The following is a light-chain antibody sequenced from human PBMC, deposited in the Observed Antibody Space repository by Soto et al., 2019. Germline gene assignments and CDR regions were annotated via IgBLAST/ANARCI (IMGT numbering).Light chain of an antibody. CDR3: ATWDDSLSVYV. CDR2: RNN. CDR1: SSNIGSNY. J-gene: IGLJ1*01. V-gene: IGLV1-47*01. Sequence: QSVLTQPPSASGTPGQRVTISCSGSSSNIGSNYVYWYQQLPGTAPKLLIYRNNQRPSGVPDRFSGSKSGTSASLAISGLRSEYEADYYCATWDDSLSVYVFGTGT.